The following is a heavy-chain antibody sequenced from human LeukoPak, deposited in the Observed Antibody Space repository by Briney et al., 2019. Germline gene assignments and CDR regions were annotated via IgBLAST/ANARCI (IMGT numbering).Heavy chain of an antibody. Sequence: NPGGSLRLSCTASGLTFSTSGFNWVRQAPGKGLEWVASIGPTGSDRYHADSIKGRFTISRDNANNFLCLQMNSLRAEDTAVYYCATETNGRHYDYWGQGTLLTVSS. D-gene: IGHD1-14*01. J-gene: IGHJ4*02. CDR3: ATETNGRHYDY. CDR2: IGPTGSDR. V-gene: IGHV3-21*06. CDR1: GLTFSTSG.